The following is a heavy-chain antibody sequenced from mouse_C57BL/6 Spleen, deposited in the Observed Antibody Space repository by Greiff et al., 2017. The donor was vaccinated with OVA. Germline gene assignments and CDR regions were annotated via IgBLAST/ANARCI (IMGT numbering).Heavy chain of an antibody. D-gene: IGHD6-1*01. V-gene: IGHV1-52*01. Sequence: QVQLQQPGAELVRPGSSVTLSCKASGYTFTSYWMHWVKQRPIQGLEWIGNIDPSDSETHYNQKFKDKATLTVDKSSSTAYMQLSSLTSEDSAVYYCARRSYPYAMDYGGQGTSVTVSS. CDR1: GYTFTSYW. CDR3: ARRSYPYAMDY. CDR2: IDPSDSET. J-gene: IGHJ4*01.